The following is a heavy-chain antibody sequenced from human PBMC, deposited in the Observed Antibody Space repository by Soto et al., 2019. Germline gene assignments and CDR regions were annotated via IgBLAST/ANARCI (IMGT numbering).Heavy chain of an antibody. D-gene: IGHD3-10*01. CDR1: GFTFSSYS. CDR3: AKKVNSGPGNQYFDY. CDR2: FRTGGDDGTT. V-gene: IGHV3-23*01. J-gene: IGHJ4*02. Sequence: EVQLLESGGGLVQPGGSLRLSCAASGFTFSSYSMSWVRQAPGKGLEWVSGFRTGGDDGTTYYADSVKGRFTISRDNSKTTLFLQMNSLRVEDTAIYYCAKKVNSGPGNQYFDYWGQGTLVTVSS.